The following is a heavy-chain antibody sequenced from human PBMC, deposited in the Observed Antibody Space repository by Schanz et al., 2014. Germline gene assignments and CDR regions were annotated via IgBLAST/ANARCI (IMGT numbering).Heavy chain of an antibody. J-gene: IGHJ4*02. CDR2: ISSSGTTI. D-gene: IGHD2-15*01. CDR3: ARDRGYCSGGSCLTFDY. CDR1: GFAFSSYS. V-gene: IGHV3-48*01. Sequence: EVQLVESGGGLVKPGGSLRLSCTASGFAFSSYSMNWVRQAPGKGLEWVSYISSSGTTIYYADSVKGRFTISRDNSKNTLYLQMNTLRAEDTAVYYCARDRGYCSGGSCLTFDYWGQGTLVTVSS.